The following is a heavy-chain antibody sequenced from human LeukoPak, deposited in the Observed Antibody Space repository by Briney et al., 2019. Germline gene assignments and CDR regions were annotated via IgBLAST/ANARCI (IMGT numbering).Heavy chain of an antibody. Sequence: PGGSLRLSCAASGFTVSSNYMSWVRQAPGKGLEWVSFIYSGGSTYYADSGKAGFTISRDNSKNTLYLQMNSLRPEDTAVYYCGIAAAGRVFDPWGQGTLVTVSS. D-gene: IGHD6-13*01. CDR1: GFTVSSNY. CDR3: GIAAAGRVFDP. J-gene: IGHJ5*02. V-gene: IGHV3-53*01. CDR2: IYSGGST.